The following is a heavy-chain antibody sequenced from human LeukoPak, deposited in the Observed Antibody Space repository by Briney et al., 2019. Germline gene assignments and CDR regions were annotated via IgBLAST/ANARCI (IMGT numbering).Heavy chain of an antibody. Sequence: SETLSLTCAVYGGSFSGYYWSWIRQPPGKGLEWIGEINHSGSTNYNPSLKSRVTISVDTSKNQFSLKLSSVTAADTAVYYCARQRTPKYFNWFDPWGQGTLVTVSS. D-gene: IGHD2/OR15-2a*01. V-gene: IGHV4-34*01. CDR2: INHSGST. J-gene: IGHJ5*02. CDR1: GGSFSGYY. CDR3: ARQRTPKYFNWFDP.